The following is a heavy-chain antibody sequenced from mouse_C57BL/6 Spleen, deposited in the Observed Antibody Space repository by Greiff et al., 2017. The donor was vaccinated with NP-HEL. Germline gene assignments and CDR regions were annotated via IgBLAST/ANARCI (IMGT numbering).Heavy chain of an antibody. CDR1: GFTFSSYA. V-gene: IGHV5-4*01. CDR2: ISDGGSYT. CDR3: ARDLDGYYWFAY. D-gene: IGHD2-3*01. Sequence: EVKVVESGGGLVKPGGSLKLSCAASGFTFSSYAMSWVRQTPEKRLEWVATISDGGSYTYYPAHVKGRFPLSRDNAKNNLYLKMSHLKYEDTAMYYCARDLDGYYWFAYWGKGTLVTVSA. J-gene: IGHJ3*01.